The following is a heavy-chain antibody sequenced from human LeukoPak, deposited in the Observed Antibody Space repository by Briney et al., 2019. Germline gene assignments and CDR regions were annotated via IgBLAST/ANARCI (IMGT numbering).Heavy chain of an antibody. Sequence: GGSLRLSCSASGFTFSTYAMHWVRQAPGKGLEYASAVNGNGDDTYYADSVKGRFTISRDNSKNTLYLQMRSLRAEDTAVYYCVKAQLGGTPDYWGQGTLVTVSS. CDR3: VKAQLGGTPDY. J-gene: IGHJ4*02. CDR1: GFTFSTYA. CDR2: VNGNGDDT. D-gene: IGHD1-1*01. V-gene: IGHV3-64D*09.